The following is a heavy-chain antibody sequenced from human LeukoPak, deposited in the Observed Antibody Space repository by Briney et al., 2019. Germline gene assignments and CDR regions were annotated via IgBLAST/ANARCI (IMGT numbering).Heavy chain of an antibody. D-gene: IGHD6-6*01. J-gene: IGHJ4*02. V-gene: IGHV4-59*08. CDR3: ARHRAYSSSSPFDY. CDR1: GGSISSYY. Sequence: SETLSLTCTVSGGSISSYYWNWIRQPPGKGLEWIGYIYYTGSTNYNPSLKRRVTIFVEMSKNQFSLRLSSVTAADTAVYYCARHRAYSSSSPFDYWGQGTLVTVSS. CDR2: IYYTGST.